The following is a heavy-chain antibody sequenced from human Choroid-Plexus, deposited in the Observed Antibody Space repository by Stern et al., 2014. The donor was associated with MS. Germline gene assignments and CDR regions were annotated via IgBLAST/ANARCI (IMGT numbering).Heavy chain of an antibody. Sequence: VQLVESGGGGFNPGGPLNFSCEAPGSPFRGFAFTWVRQAPGKGRGWWALISYDGSKDYADSVKGRFAISRDNSKNTLYLQMNSLRAEDTAVYYCAKDRQYLTFFFDFWGQGSLVTVSS. CDR3: AKDRQYLTFFFDF. V-gene: IGHV3-30*18. CDR1: GSPFRGFA. J-gene: IGHJ4*02. D-gene: IGHD2/OR15-2a*01. CDR2: ISYDGSK.